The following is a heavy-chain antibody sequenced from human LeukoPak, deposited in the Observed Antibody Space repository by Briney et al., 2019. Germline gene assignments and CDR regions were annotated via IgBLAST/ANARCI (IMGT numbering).Heavy chain of an antibody. CDR2: IGTAGDT. D-gene: IGHD6-13*01. Sequence: GGSLRLSCAASGFTFSSYDMHWVRQATGKGLEWVSAIGTAGDTYYPGSVKGRFTISRENAKNSLYLQMNSLRAGDTAVYYCARALTPGIAAAGHTFGYWGQGTLVTVSS. CDR1: GFTFSSYD. V-gene: IGHV3-13*01. J-gene: IGHJ4*02. CDR3: ARALTPGIAAAGHTFGY.